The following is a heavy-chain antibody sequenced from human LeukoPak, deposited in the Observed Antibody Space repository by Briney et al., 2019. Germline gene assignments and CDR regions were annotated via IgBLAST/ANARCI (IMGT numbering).Heavy chain of an antibody. D-gene: IGHD2-8*01. J-gene: IGHJ4*01. CDR1: GFTFSSYS. V-gene: IGHV3-21*04. CDR3: STDPGLLTY. Sequence: PGGSLRLSCAASGFTFSSYSMNWVRQAPGKGLEWVSSISSSSSYIYYADSVKGRFTISRDNARTSLYLQMNSLGPDDTALYYCSTDPGLLTYWGHGTLVTVSS. CDR2: ISSSSSYI.